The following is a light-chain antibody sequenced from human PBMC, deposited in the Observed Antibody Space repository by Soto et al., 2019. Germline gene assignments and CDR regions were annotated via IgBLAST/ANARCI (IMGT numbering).Light chain of an antibody. CDR3: FSDANSRTWGYV. V-gene: IGLV2-23*01. CDR1: NSDVGNYNL. J-gene: IGLJ1*01. CDR2: EGS. Sequence: QSALTQPASVSGSPGQSITISCTGANSDVGNYNLVSWYQQHPDRAPKLILYEGSKRPSGVSDRFSGSKSGNTVSLTISGLQTEDEADYYCFSDANSRTWGYVFGTGTKVTVL.